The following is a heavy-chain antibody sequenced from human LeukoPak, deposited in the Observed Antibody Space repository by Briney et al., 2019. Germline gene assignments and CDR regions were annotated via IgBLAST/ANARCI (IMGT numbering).Heavy chain of an antibody. J-gene: IGHJ4*02. CDR2: ISYDGSNK. V-gene: IGHV3-30-3*01. D-gene: IGHD2-2*01. Sequence: SGGSLRLSCAASGFTFSSYAMHWVRQAPGKGLEWVAVISYDGSNKYYADSVKGRFTISRDNSKNTLYLQMNSLRAEDTAVYYCAKDDYCSSTSCYWPWYWGQGTLVTVSS. CDR3: AKDDYCSSTSCYWPWY. CDR1: GFTFSSYA.